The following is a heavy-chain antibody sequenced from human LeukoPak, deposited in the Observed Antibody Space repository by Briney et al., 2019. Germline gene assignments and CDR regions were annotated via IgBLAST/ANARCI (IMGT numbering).Heavy chain of an antibody. CDR2: IKQDGSEK. D-gene: IGHD6-13*01. J-gene: IGHJ3*02. V-gene: IGHV3-7*01. CDR3: ARAPAAAVFDI. CDR1: GFTFSSYW. Sequence: GGSLRLSCAASGFTFSSYWMNWVRQAPGKGLEWVANIKQDGSEKYYVDSVKGRFTISRDNAKNSLYLQMNSLRAEDTAVYYCARAPAAAVFDIWGQGTMVTVSS.